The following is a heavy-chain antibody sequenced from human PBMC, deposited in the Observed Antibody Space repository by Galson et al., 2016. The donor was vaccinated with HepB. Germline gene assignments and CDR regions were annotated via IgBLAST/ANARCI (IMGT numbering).Heavy chain of an antibody. Sequence: LRLSCAASGFTFSSYPMHWVRQAPGKGLEWVALISYDGSKKYYADSVKGRFTISRDNSKNTLYLQMNSLRAEDTAVYYCARGTEQWPAYWGQGTLVTVSS. D-gene: IGHD6-19*01. CDR2: ISYDGSKK. J-gene: IGHJ4*02. CDR1: GFTFSSYP. V-gene: IGHV3-30*04. CDR3: ARGTEQWPAY.